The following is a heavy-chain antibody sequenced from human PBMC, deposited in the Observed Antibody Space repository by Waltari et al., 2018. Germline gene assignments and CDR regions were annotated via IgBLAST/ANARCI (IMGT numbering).Heavy chain of an antibody. J-gene: IGHJ6*02. Sequence: PPWKGVELIVETSQRGDTSYNPSLKSRVTISVDTSKKQFSLKLSSVTAADTAVYYCASAVGGIRAESNYYYYCMDVWGQGTTVTVSS. CDR2: TSQRGDT. D-gene: IGHD6-19*01. V-gene: IGHV4-34*01. CDR3: ASAVGGIRAESNYYYYCMDV.